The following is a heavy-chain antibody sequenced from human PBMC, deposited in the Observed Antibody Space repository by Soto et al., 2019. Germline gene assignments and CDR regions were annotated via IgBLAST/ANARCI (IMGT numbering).Heavy chain of an antibody. CDR2: ISPYKGNT. Sequence: QVQLVQSGAEVKKPGASVKVSCKASGYSFSSVGISWVRQAPGQGLEWMGWISPYKGNTYYAQRLQGRVTMTTDTSTSTAYMELRSLRSDDTAIYYCARDLDGSGNYYTDYWGQGTLVTVSS. D-gene: IGHD3-10*01. CDR3: ARDLDGSGNYYTDY. CDR1: GYSFSSVG. V-gene: IGHV1-18*01. J-gene: IGHJ4*02.